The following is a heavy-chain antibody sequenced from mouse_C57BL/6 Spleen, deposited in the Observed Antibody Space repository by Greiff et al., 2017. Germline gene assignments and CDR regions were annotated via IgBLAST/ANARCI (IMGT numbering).Heavy chain of an antibody. CDR2: INPGSGGT. J-gene: IGHJ2*01. Sequence: QVQLKQSGAELVRPGTSVKVSCKASGYAFTNYLIEWVKQRPGQGLEWIGVINPGSGGTNYNEKFKGKATLTADKSSSTAYMQLSSLTSEDSAVYFCARSITTVVNYFDYWGQGTTLTVSS. CDR1: GYAFTNYL. V-gene: IGHV1-54*01. D-gene: IGHD1-1*01. CDR3: ARSITTVVNYFDY.